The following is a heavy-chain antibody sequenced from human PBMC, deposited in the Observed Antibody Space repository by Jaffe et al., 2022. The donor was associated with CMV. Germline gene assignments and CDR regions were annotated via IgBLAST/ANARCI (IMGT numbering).Heavy chain of an antibody. CDR1: GFTFNNYA. Sequence: EVQLLESGGGLVQPGGSLRLSCAASGFTFNNYAMSWVRQAPGEGLEWVSAISGTGGTTYYADSVRGRFTISRDNSKNTLYLQMNSLRVEDTAVYYCAKPGGSGTYFAFDIWGQGTMVTVSS. J-gene: IGHJ3*02. CDR3: AKPGGSGTYFAFDI. CDR2: ISGTGGTT. V-gene: IGHV3-23*01. D-gene: IGHD1-26*01.